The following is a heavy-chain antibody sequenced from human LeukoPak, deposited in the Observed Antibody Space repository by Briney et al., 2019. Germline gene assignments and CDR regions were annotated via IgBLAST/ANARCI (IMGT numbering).Heavy chain of an antibody. D-gene: IGHD1-26*01. Sequence: GGSLRLSCVASGFTFSRHGMNWVRQAPGKGLEWVSGISPSGDIKFYADSVKGRFTISRDNSRNTLYLQMNSLRAEDKAVYYCAKDSRHRIVGTTTFLDYWGQGTLVTVSS. CDR1: GFTFSRHG. CDR2: ISPSGDIK. CDR3: AKDSRHRIVGTTTFLDY. J-gene: IGHJ4*02. V-gene: IGHV3-23*01.